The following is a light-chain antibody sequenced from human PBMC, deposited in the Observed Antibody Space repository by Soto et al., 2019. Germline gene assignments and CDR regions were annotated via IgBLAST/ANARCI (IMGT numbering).Light chain of an antibody. CDR2: GAS. J-gene: IGKJ1*01. CDR1: QSVSSS. CDR3: QQYNTRWT. V-gene: IGKV3-15*01. Sequence: EIVLTQSPGTLSLSPGERATLSCRASQSVSSSLAWYQQKPGQAPRXLIYGASTRATGTPARFSGSGSGTEFTLTISSLQSEDFAVYYCQQYNTRWTFGQGTKVDIK.